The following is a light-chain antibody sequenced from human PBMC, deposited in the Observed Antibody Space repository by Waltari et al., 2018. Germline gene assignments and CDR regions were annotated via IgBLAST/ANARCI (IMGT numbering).Light chain of an antibody. J-gene: IGKJ3*01. CDR3: QQSYNTPT. CDR2: AAS. CDR1: QSISIY. Sequence: DIQMTQSPSSLSASVGDRVNITCQASQSISIYLKWYQPKPGKAPKLLIYAASTLQSWAPSRFSGSGSVTDFTLTISSLQPEDFATYYCQQSYNTPTLGPGTKVEI. V-gene: IGKV1-39*01.